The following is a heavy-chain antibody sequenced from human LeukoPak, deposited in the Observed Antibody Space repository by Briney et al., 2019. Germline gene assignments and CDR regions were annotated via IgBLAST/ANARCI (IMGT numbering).Heavy chain of an antibody. CDR1: GGSISSYY. V-gene: IGHV4-59*01. Sequence: PSETLSLTCTVSGGSISSYYWSWIRQPPGKGLEWIGYIYYSGSTNYNPSLKSRVTISVDTSKNQFSLKLSSVTAADTAVYYCARVPFRAYYDFWSGCYSYFDYWGQGTLVTVSS. CDR2: IYYSGST. CDR3: ARVPFRAYYDFWSGCYSYFDY. D-gene: IGHD3-3*01. J-gene: IGHJ4*02.